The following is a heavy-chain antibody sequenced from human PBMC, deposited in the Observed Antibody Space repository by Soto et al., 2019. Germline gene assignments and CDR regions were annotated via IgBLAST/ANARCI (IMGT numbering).Heavy chain of an antibody. CDR1: GYCFTSYD. V-gene: IGHV1-8*01. Sequence: QVHLVQSGAEVKKPGASVKVSCKASGYCFTSYDINWVRQATGQGLEWMGWMNPNSGNTGYAQKFQGRVTMTRNTSISTAYMELSSLRSEDTAVYYCARVSMGSSSEDFQHWGQGTLVTVSS. CDR2: MNPNSGNT. J-gene: IGHJ1*01. D-gene: IGHD6-6*01. CDR3: ARVSMGSSSEDFQH.